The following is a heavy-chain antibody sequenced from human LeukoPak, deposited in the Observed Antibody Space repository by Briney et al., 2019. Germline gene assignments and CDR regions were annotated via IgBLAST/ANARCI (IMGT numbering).Heavy chain of an antibody. V-gene: IGHV3-48*04. D-gene: IGHD5-18*01. CDR3: ARDLYSYGYRYFDY. Sequence: GGSLRLSCAASGFTFSSYSMNWVRQAPGKGLEWVSYISSSSSTIYYADSVKGRFTISRDNAKNSLYLQMNSLRAEDTAVYYCARDLYSYGYRYFDYWGQGTLVTVSS. J-gene: IGHJ4*02. CDR2: ISSSSSTI. CDR1: GFTFSSYS.